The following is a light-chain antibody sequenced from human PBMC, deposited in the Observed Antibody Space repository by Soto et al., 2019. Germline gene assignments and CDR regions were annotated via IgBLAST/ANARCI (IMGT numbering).Light chain of an antibody. CDR3: QSYDSSLSGSNV. J-gene: IGLJ1*01. V-gene: IGLV1-40*01. CDR1: SSNIGAGYD. CDR2: RNS. Sequence: QSVLTQPPSVSGAPGQRVTISCTGSSSNIGAGYDVHWYQQLPGTAPKLLIYRNSNRPSGVPDRFSGSKSGTSASPAITGLQAEDEADYYYQSYDSSLSGSNVFGTGTKVTV.